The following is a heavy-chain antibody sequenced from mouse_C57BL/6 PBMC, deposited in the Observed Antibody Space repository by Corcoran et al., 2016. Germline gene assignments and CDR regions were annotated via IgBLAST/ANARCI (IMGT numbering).Heavy chain of an antibody. D-gene: IGHD2-1*01. Sequence: QVQLQQSGAEQVKPGASVKISCKASGYAFSSYWMTWVKQRPGKGLEWIGQIYPGDGDTNYNGKFKGKATLTADKSSSTAYMQLSSLTSEDSAVYFCAREDGNYVFAYWGQGTLVTVSA. CDR1: GYAFSSYW. CDR3: AREDGNYVFAY. J-gene: IGHJ3*01. V-gene: IGHV1-80*01. CDR2: IYPGDGDT.